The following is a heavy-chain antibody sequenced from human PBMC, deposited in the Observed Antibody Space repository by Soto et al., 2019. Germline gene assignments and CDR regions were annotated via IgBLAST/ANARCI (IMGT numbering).Heavy chain of an antibody. D-gene: IGHD4-17*01. J-gene: IGHJ4*02. CDR2: ISAYNGNT. CDR1: GYSFTSYC. CDR3: ARESFHGDYIY. V-gene: IGHV1-18*01. Sequence: GASVKVSCKASGYSFTSYCISWVRQAPGKGLEWMGWISAYNGNTNYAQKLQGRVTMTTDTSTSTAYMELRSLRSDDTAVYYCARESFHGDYIYWGQGTLVTVSS.